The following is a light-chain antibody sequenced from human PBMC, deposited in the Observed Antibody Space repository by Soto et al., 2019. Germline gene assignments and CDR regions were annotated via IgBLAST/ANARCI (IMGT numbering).Light chain of an antibody. CDR2: EDS. CDR3: CSYGDSPTRV. CDR1: SSDVGTYNL. Sequence: QSVLTQPASVSESPGQSITISCTGTSSDVGTYNLVSWYQLHPGKAPNLIIYEDSQRPSGVSTRFSGSRSGNTASLTVSGLQVEDEADYYCCSYGDSPTRVFGGGTQVTVL. V-gene: IGLV2-23*01. J-gene: IGLJ2*01.